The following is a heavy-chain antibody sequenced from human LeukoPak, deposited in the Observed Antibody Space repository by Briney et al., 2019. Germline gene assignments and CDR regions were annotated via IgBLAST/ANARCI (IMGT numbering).Heavy chain of an antibody. Sequence: GGSLRLSCAASGFTVSSNYMSWVRQAPGKGLEWVSVIYSGGSTYCADSVKGRFTISRDNSKNTLYLQMNSLRAEDTAVYYCATSFYDSSGYYRVDWGQGTLVTVSS. D-gene: IGHD3-22*01. J-gene: IGHJ4*02. CDR1: GFTVSSNY. V-gene: IGHV3-53*01. CDR3: ATSFYDSSGYYRVD. CDR2: IYSGGST.